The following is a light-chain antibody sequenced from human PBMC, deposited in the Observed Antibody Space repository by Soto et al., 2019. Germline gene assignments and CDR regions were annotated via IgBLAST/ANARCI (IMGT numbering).Light chain of an antibody. J-gene: IGKJ1*01. CDR1: KGISNY. V-gene: IGKV1-27*01. CDR3: QEYYSVPWT. Sequence: DIQMTQSPSSLSASVGDRVTITCRASKGISNYLAWYQQKPGKIPRLLIYAASTLQSGVPSRFSGIGSGTDFALTISSLQPEDVATYYCQEYYSVPWTFGQGTKVEIK. CDR2: AAS.